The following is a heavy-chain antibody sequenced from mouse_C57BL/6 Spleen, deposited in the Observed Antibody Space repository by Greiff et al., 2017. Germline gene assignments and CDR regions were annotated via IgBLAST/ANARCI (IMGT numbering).Heavy chain of an antibody. Sequence: GGGLVQPKGSLKLSCAASGFTFNTYAMHWVRQAPGKGLEWVARIRSKSSNYATYYADSVKDRFTISRDDSQSMLYLQMNNLKTEDTAMYYCVRGGRENWGDRYYAMDYWGQGTSVTVSS. CDR3: VRGGRENWGDRYYAMDY. D-gene: IGHD4-1*01. CDR1: GFTFNTYA. V-gene: IGHV10-3*01. J-gene: IGHJ4*01. CDR2: IRSKSSNYAT.